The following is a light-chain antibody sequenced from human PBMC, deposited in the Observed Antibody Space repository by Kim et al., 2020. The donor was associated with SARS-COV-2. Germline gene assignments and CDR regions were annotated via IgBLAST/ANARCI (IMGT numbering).Light chain of an antibody. CDR2: WAA. CDR1: QSVLSSCNNKNF. CDR3: QQYYSVPLA. V-gene: IGKV4-1*01. J-gene: IGKJ4*01. Sequence: ATINCKSSQSVLSSCNNKNFLAWYQQRPGQPPKMLIYWAATRESGVPDRFSGSGSGTDFTLTISSLQAEDVAVYYCQQYYSVPLAFGGGTKVDIK.